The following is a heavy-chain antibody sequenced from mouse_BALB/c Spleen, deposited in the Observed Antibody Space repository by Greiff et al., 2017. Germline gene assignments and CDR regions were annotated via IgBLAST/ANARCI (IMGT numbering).Heavy chain of an antibody. D-gene: IGHD1-1*02. Sequence: EVQLVESGGGLVQPGGSRKLSCAASGFTFSSFGMHWVRQAPEKGLEWVAYISSGSSTIYYADTVKGRFTISRDNPKNTLFLQMTSLRSEDTAMYYCARTGGKCGYYAMDYWGQGTSVTVSS. CDR2: ISSGSSTI. J-gene: IGHJ4*01. V-gene: IGHV5-17*02. CDR3: ARTGGKCGYYAMDY. CDR1: GFTFSSFG.